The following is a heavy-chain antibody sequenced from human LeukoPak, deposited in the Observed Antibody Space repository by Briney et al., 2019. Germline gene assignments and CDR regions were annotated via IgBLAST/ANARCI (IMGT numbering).Heavy chain of an antibody. Sequence: ASVKVSCKASGYTFTIYYMHWVRQAPGLGLEWMGIINPSGGSTSYAQKFQGRVTMTRDTSTSTVYMELSSLRSEDTAVYYCARDHEGATTYWGQGTLVTVSS. CDR3: ARDHEGATTY. D-gene: IGHD1-26*01. V-gene: IGHV1-46*01. CDR2: INPSGGST. CDR1: GYTFTIYY. J-gene: IGHJ4*02.